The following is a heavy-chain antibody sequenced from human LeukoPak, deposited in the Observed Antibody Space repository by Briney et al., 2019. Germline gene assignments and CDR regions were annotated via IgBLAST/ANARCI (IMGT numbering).Heavy chain of an antibody. D-gene: IGHD3-22*01. CDR3: TTYRYDYGSTGYSYFDY. V-gene: IGHV3-15*01. CDR2: ILSKTSGGTT. CDR1: GLAFGNAW. Sequence: PGGSRTLSCAASGLAFGNAWMAWVRQAPRKGLEWGSRILSKTSGGTTDYAASVKGRFTISRDDSKSTLYLQMNSLKPEDTAVYYCTTYRYDYGSTGYSYFDYWGQGTLVTVSS. J-gene: IGHJ4*02.